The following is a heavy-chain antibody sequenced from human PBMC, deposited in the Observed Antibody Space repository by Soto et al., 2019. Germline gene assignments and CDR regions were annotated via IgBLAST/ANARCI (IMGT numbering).Heavy chain of an antibody. V-gene: IGHV3-74*01. Sequence: GGSLRLSCAASGFTFSSYWMHWVRQAPGKGLVWVSRIKGDGSETNYADSVKGRFTISRDNAKNTLYLQLNSLRAEDTAVYYCLRGNSGYGNFNYWGQGTRVTVSS. CDR3: LRGNSGYGNFNY. J-gene: IGHJ4*02. CDR2: IKGDGSET. CDR1: GFTFSSYW. D-gene: IGHD5-12*01.